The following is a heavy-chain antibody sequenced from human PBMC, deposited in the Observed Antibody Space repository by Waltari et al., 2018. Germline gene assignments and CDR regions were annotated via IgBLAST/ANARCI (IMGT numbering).Heavy chain of an antibody. V-gene: IGHV5-51*01. CDR3: ARRWELLSPFDY. Sequence: AEVKKPGESLKISCKGSGYSFPSYWIGWVRQMPGKGLEWMGIVYPGDSDTRYSPSFQGQATISADKSISTAYLQWSSLKASDTAIYYCARRWELLSPFDYWGQGTLVTVSS. D-gene: IGHD1-26*01. J-gene: IGHJ4*02. CDR2: VYPGDSDT. CDR1: GYSFPSYW.